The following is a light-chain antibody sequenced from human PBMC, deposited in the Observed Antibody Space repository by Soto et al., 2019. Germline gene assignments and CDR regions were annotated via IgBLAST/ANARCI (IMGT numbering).Light chain of an antibody. CDR1: QGLVYSDGNTF. CDR2: QVS. J-gene: IGKJ1*01. CDR3: VKGTHWPWT. Sequence: DVVMTQSPLSLSVTLGQPASISCRSSQGLVYSDGNTFLNWFHQRPGQSPRRLIYQVSNRDSGVPDRFSGSGSGTDYTLTISGVEAEDVGIYYCVKGTHWPWTFGQGTKVEIK. V-gene: IGKV2-30*01.